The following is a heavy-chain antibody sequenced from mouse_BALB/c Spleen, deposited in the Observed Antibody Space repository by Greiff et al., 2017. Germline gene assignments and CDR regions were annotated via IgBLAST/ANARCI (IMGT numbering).Heavy chain of an antibody. J-gene: IGHJ2*01. Sequence: LQESGPELVKPGASVKMSCKASGYTFTSYVMHWVKQKPGQGLEWIGYINPYNDGTKYNEKFKGKATLTSDKSSSTAYMELSSLTSEDSAVYYCARGNYEYYFDYWGQGTTLTVSS. CDR1: GYTFTSYV. CDR3: ARGNYEYYFDY. D-gene: IGHD2-1*01. CDR2: INPYNDGT. V-gene: IGHV1-14*01.